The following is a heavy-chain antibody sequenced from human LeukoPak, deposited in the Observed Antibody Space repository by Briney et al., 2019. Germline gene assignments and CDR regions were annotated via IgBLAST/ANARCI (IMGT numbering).Heavy chain of an antibody. D-gene: IGHD5-24*01. CDR1: GFTFDDYA. J-gene: IGHJ4*02. CDR3: AKDIEGYNLYYFDY. CDR2: ISWNSGSI. V-gene: IGHV3-9*01. Sequence: GRSLRLSCAASGFTFDDYAMHWVRQAPGKGLEWVSGISWNSGSIGYADSVKGRFTISRDNAKNSLYLQMNSLRAEVTALYYCAKDIEGYNLYYFDYWGQGTLVTVSS.